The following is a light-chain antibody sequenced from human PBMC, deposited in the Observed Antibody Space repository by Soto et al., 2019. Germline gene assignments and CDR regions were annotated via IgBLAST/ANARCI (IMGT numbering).Light chain of an antibody. CDR1: NRDVGSYNL. Sequence: QSVLTQPPSVSGSPGQSITIACTGTNRDVGSYNLVSWYQQRPGEAPKLIISEVRNRPSGISYRFTGSKSGNTASLTISGLQAEDEADYYCVSYTTSASYVFGTGTKLTVL. CDR2: EVR. J-gene: IGLJ1*01. V-gene: IGLV2-14*01. CDR3: VSYTTSASYV.